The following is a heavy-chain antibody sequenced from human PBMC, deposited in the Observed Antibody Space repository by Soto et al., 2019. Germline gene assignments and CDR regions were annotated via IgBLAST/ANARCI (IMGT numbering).Heavy chain of an antibody. CDR1: GFTFTSSV. D-gene: IGHD5-12*01. J-gene: IGHJ3*02. Sequence: SVKVSCKASGFTFTSSVVQWVRQARGQRLEWIGWIVVGSGNTNYAQKFQERVTITRDMSTSTAYMELSSLRSEDTAVYYCAARARPWSYDGINGDAFDIWGQGTMVTVSS. CDR3: AARARPWSYDGINGDAFDI. CDR2: IVVGSGNT. V-gene: IGHV1-58*01.